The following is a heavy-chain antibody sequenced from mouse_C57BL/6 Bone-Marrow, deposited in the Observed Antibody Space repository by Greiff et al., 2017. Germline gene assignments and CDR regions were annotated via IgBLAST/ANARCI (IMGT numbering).Heavy chain of an antibody. J-gene: IGHJ2*01. CDR1: GFNIKDDY. CDR3: TTRYYGNYGY. D-gene: IGHD2-1*01. CDR2: IDPENGDT. Sequence: EVQLQQSGAELVRPGASVKLSCTASGFNIKDDYMHWVKQRPEQGLEWIGWIDPENGDTEYASKFQGKATITEDTSSNTAYLQLSSLTSEDTAVYDCTTRYYGNYGYWGQGTTLTVSS. V-gene: IGHV14-4*01.